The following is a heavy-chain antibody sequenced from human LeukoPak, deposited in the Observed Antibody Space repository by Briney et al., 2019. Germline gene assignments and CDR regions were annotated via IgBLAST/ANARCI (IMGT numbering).Heavy chain of an antibody. D-gene: IGHD4-17*01. CDR2: IYTSGST. J-gene: IGHJ3*02. CDR3: AREPGSTVTTGAFDI. Sequence: SETLSLTCTVSGGSISSYYWSWIRQPAGKGLEWIGRIYTSGSTNCNPSLKSRVTMSVDTSKNQFSLKLSSVTAADTAVYYCAREPGSTVTTGAFDIWGQGTMVTVSS. V-gene: IGHV4-4*07. CDR1: GGSISSYY.